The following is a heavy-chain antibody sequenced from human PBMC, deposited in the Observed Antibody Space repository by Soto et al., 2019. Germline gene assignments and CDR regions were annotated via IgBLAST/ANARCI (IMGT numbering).Heavy chain of an antibody. D-gene: IGHD6-6*01. Sequence: SVKVSCKASGGTFSSYAISWVRQAPGQGLELMRGIIPIFGTANYAQKFQGRFTITADKSTSTAYMELSSLRSEDTAVYYCARGSLHSSSSPYYYGMDVWGQGTTVTVYS. V-gene: IGHV1-69*06. CDR1: GGTFSSYA. CDR3: ARGSLHSSSSPYYYGMDV. CDR2: IIPIFGTA. J-gene: IGHJ6*02.